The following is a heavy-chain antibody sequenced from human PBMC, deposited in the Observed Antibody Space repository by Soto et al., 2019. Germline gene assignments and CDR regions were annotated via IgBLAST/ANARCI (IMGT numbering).Heavy chain of an antibody. J-gene: IGHJ3*02. CDR1: GFSLSNARMG. Sequence: QVTLKESGPVLVKPTETLTLTCTVSGFSLSNARMGVSWIRQPPGKALQWLAHIFSNDEKSYSTSLKSRLTISKDTSKSQVVLTMTNMDPVDTATYYCARISLMESSAEAFDIWGQGTMVTVSS. D-gene: IGHD2-8*01. CDR2: IFSNDEK. V-gene: IGHV2-26*01. CDR3: ARISLMESSAEAFDI.